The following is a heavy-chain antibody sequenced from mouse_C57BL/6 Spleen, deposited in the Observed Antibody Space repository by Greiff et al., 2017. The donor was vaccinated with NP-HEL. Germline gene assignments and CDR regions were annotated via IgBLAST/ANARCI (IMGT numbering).Heavy chain of an antibody. CDR1: GFTFSNYW. Sequence: EVMLVESGGGLVQPGGSMKLSCVASGFTFSNYWMNWVRQSPEKGLEWVAQIRLKSDNYATHYAESVKGRFTISRDDSKSSVYLQMNNLRAEDTVIYYCTNNYYGSSYYFDYWGQGTTLTVSS. D-gene: IGHD1-1*01. J-gene: IGHJ2*01. CDR3: TNNYYGSSYYFDY. CDR2: IRLKSDNYAT. V-gene: IGHV6-3*01.